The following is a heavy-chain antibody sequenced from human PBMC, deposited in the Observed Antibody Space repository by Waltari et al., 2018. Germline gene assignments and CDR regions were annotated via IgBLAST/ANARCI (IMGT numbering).Heavy chain of an antibody. J-gene: IGHJ4*02. V-gene: IGHV4-34*01. CDR3: ASGIVVVPAAIAGYFDY. Sequence: QVQLQQWGAGLLKASETLSLTCAVYGGSFSGYYWSWIRQTPGKGLEWIGEINHSGSTNYNPSLKSRVTISVDTSKNQFSLKLSSVTAADTAVYYCASGIVVVPAAIAGYFDYWGQGTLVTVSS. CDR1: GGSFSGYY. CDR2: INHSGST. D-gene: IGHD2-2*01.